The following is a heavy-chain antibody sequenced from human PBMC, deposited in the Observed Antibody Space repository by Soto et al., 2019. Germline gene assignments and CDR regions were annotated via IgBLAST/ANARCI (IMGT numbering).Heavy chain of an antibody. D-gene: IGHD2-15*01. J-gene: IGHJ4*02. CDR2: ISYDGSNK. V-gene: IGHV3-30-3*01. Sequence: QVQLVESGGGVVQPGRSLRLSCAASGFTFSSYAMHWVRQAPGKGLEWVAVISYDGSNKYYADSVKGRFTISRDNSKNTLYLQMNSLRAEDTAVYYCAREGVYCSGGSCYFGYWGQGTLVTVSS. CDR3: AREGVYCSGGSCYFGY. CDR1: GFTFSSYA.